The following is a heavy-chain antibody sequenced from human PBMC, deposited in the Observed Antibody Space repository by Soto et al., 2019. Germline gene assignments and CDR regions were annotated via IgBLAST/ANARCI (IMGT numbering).Heavy chain of an antibody. V-gene: IGHV3-33*01. CDR2: IWYDGSNK. D-gene: IGHD2-15*01. J-gene: IGHJ3*02. CDR3: ATGVLTRYCSGGSCSDAFDI. CDR1: GFTFSSYG. Sequence: LRLSCAASGFTFSSYGMHWVRQAPGKGLEWVAVIWYDGSNKYYADSVKGRFTISRDNSKNTLYLQMNSLRAEDTAVYYCATGVLTRYCSGGSCSDAFDIWGQGTMVTVSS.